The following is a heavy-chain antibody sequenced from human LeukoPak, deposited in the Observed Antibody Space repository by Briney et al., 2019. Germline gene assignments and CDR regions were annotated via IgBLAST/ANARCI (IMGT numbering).Heavy chain of an antibody. V-gene: IGHV4-30-2*01. Sequence: SETLSLTCTVSGGSISSGNYYWTWIRQHPGKGLEWIGYIYHSGSTYYNPSLKSRVTISVDRSKNQFSLKLSSVTAADTAVYYCARAGGYQLTNLDYWGQGTLVTVSS. CDR1: GGSISSGNYY. CDR2: IYHSGST. CDR3: ARAGGYQLTNLDY. J-gene: IGHJ4*02. D-gene: IGHD2-2*01.